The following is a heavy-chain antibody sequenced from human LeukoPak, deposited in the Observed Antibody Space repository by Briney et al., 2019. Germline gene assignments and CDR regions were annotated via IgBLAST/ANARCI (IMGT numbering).Heavy chain of an antibody. CDR1: GGSFSGYY. V-gene: IGHV4-34*01. CDR3: ARAPEYSSSWPHWYFDL. D-gene: IGHD6-13*01. CDR2: INHSGST. Sequence: SETLSLTCAVYGGSFSGYYWSWIRQPPGKGLEWIGEINHSGSTNYNPSLKSRVTISVDTSKNQFSLKLSSVTAADTAVYYCARAPEYSSSWPHWYFDLWGRGTLVTVSS. J-gene: IGHJ2*01.